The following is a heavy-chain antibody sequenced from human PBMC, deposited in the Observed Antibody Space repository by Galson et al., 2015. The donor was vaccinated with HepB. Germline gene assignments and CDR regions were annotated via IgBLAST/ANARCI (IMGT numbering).Heavy chain of an antibody. J-gene: IGHJ3*02. CDR1: GGTFSSYA. D-gene: IGHD3-16*01. V-gene: IGHV1-69*13. CDR3: ARDSALTFGGVIVPPTPDAFDI. Sequence: SVKVSCKASGGTFSSYAISWVRQAPGQGLEWMGGIIPIFGTANYAQKFQGRVTITADESTSTAYVELSSLRSEDTAVYYCARDSALTFGGVIVPPTPDAFDIWGQGTMVTVSS. CDR2: IIPIFGTA.